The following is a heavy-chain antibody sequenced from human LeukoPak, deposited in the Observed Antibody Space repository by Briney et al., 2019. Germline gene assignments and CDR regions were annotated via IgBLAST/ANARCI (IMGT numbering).Heavy chain of an antibody. CDR3: ARPPSGNDSSGYPYWYFDL. J-gene: IGHJ2*01. V-gene: IGHV1-2*02. CDR1: GYTFTGYY. D-gene: IGHD3-22*01. CDR2: INPNSGGT. Sequence: ASVKVSCKASGYTFTGYYMHWVRQAPGQGLEWMGWINPNSGGTNYAQKFQGRVTMTRDTSITTAYMELSRLRSDDTAVYYCARPPSGNDSSGYPYWYFDLWGRGTLVTVSS.